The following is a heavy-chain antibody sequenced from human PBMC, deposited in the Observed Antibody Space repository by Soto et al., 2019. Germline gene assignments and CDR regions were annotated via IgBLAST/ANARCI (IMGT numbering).Heavy chain of an antibody. CDR2: MSYSGTT. CDR1: GGSIRSGNYY. CDR3: ARGQPIPLYFES. J-gene: IGHJ4*02. V-gene: IGHV4-31*03. Sequence: SETLSLTCTVSGGSIRSGNYYWTWIRQHPGKGLEWIGSMSYSGTTYYNPSLKSRGTISIDTSSNQLSLRMSSVTAADTAVYYCARGQPIPLYFESWGQGILVTVSS.